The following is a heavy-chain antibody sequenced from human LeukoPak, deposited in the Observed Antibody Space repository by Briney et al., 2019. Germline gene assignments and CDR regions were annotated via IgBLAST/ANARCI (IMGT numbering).Heavy chain of an antibody. J-gene: IGHJ4*02. D-gene: IGHD1-1*01. CDR1: GYTFTGYY. CDR2: INPNRGGT. Sequence: ASVKVSCKASGYTFTGYYMHWVRQAPGQGLEWMGWINPNRGGTNYAQKFQGRVTMTRDTSISTAYMELSRLRSDDTAVYYCARGFLEDYFDYWGQGTLVTVSS. V-gene: IGHV1-2*02. CDR3: ARGFLEDYFDY.